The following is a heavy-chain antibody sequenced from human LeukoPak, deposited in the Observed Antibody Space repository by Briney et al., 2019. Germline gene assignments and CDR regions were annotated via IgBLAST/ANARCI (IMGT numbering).Heavy chain of an antibody. CDR2: ST. D-gene: IGHD7-27*01. Sequence: SETLSLTCTVTGGSIGSGYDFWGWIRQPPGKGLEWIGSSTFYNPSLKSRVTISVDTSKNQFPLKLNSVTAADTAVYFCARVLNTGESGRGWFGPWGQGTPVTVYS. CDR3: ARVLNTGESGRGWFGP. J-gene: IGHJ5*02. V-gene: IGHV4-39*01. CDR1: GGSIGSGYDF.